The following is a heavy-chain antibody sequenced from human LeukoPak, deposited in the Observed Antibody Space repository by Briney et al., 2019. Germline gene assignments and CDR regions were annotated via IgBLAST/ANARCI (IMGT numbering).Heavy chain of an antibody. CDR1: GFTFRSHG. Sequence: GRSLRLSRVASGFTFRSHGMHWVRQAPGKGLEWVAVIWYDGSNKYYGDSVKGRFTISRDNSKSTLYLQMNSLRAEDTAVYYCARDPEGDYWGQGTLVTVSS. J-gene: IGHJ4*02. CDR3: ARDPEGDY. CDR2: IWYDGSNK. V-gene: IGHV3-33*01.